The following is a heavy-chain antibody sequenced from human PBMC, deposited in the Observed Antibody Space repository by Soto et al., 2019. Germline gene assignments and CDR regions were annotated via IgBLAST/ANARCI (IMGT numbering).Heavy chain of an antibody. CDR2: ISYDGSNK. CDR3: AKVPAASYGMDV. CDR1: GFTFSSYG. D-gene: IGHD2-2*01. Sequence: GGSRRLSWAASGFTFSSYGMHWVRQAPGKGLEWVAVISYDGSNKYYADSVKGRFTISRDNSKDTLYLQMNSLRAEDTAVYYCAKVPAASYGMDVWGQGTTVTVSS. J-gene: IGHJ6*02. V-gene: IGHV3-30*18.